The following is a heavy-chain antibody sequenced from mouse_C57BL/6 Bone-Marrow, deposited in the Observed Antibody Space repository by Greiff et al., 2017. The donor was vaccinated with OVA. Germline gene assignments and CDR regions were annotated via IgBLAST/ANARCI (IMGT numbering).Heavy chain of an antibody. Sequence: EVQLQQSGAELVRPGASVKLSCTASGFNIKDDYMHWVKQRPEQGLEWIGWIDPENGDTEYASKFQGKATITADTSSNTAYLQLSSLTSEDTAVYYCTTAHYYGSSYRYFDVWGTGTTVTVSS. V-gene: IGHV14-4*01. CDR3: TTAHYYGSSYRYFDV. J-gene: IGHJ1*03. D-gene: IGHD1-1*01. CDR1: GFNIKDDY. CDR2: IDPENGDT.